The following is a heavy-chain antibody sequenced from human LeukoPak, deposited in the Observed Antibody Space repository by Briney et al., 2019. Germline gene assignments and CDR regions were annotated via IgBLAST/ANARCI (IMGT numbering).Heavy chain of an antibody. CDR3: ASEIGGYCSGGSCYQLDY. V-gene: IGHV3-48*03. CDR2: ISSSGSTI. CDR1: GFTFSSYE. J-gene: IGHJ4*02. D-gene: IGHD2-15*01. Sequence: GGSLRLSGAAPGFTFSSYEMNWVRQAPGKGLNWVSYISSSGSTIYYADSVKGRFTISRDNAKNSLYLQMNSLRAEDTAVYYCASEIGGYCSGGSCYQLDYWGQGTLVTVSS.